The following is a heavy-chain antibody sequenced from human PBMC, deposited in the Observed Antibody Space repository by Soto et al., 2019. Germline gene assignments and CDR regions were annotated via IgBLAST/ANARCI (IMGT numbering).Heavy chain of an antibody. CDR3: SRVKGKGLRPHYYGMDV. V-gene: IGHV1-69*13. D-gene: IGHD2-15*01. CDR2: IIPIFGTA. Sequence: SVKVSCKASGGTFSSYAISWVRQAPGQGLEWMGGIIPIFGTANYAQKFQGRVTITADESTSTAYMELSSLRSEDTAVYYCSRVKGKGLRPHYYGMDVWGQGTTVTSP. J-gene: IGHJ6*02. CDR1: GGTFSSYA.